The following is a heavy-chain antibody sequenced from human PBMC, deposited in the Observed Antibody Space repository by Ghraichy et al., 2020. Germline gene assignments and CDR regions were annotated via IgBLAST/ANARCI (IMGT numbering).Heavy chain of an antibody. Sequence: ASVKVSCKASGYTFTGYYMHWVRQAPGQGLEWMGRINPNSGGTNYAQKFQGRVTMTRDTSISTAYMELSRLRSDDTAVYYCASEWGYSGYCAYWGQGTLVTVSS. CDR3: ASEWGYSGYCAY. CDR2: INPNSGGT. V-gene: IGHV1-2*06. CDR1: GYTFTGYY. J-gene: IGHJ4*02. D-gene: IGHD5-12*01.